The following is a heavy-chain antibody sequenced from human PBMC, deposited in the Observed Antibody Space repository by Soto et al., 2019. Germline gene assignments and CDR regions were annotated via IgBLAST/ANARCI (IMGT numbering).Heavy chain of an antibody. CDR3: ARGADSSRTEFGY. J-gene: IGHJ4*02. Sequence: QVQLVQSGAEVKKPGSSVKVSCKASGGTFSSYAISWVRQAPGQGLEWMGGIIPIFGTANYAQKFQGRVRXTXDAXTGTATRERSSLRAEDTAGYYWARGADSSRTEFGYWGQGTLVTVSS. V-gene: IGHV1-69*05. CDR2: IIPIFGTA. CDR1: GGTFSSYA. D-gene: IGHD6-13*01.